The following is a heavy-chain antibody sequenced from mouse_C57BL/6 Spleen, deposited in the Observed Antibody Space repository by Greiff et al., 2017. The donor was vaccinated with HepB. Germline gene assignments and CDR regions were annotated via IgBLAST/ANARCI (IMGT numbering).Heavy chain of an antibody. V-gene: IGHV1-55*01. J-gene: IGHJ2*01. D-gene: IGHD1-1*01. CDR2: IYPGSGST. Sequence: QVQLQQPGAELVKPGASVKMSCKASGYTFTSYWITWVKQRPGQGLEWIGDIYPGSGSTNYNEKFKSKATLTVDTSSSTAYMQLSSRTSEDSAVYDCAREGGITTCDYWGQGTTLTVSS. CDR3: AREGGITTCDY. CDR1: GYTFTSYW.